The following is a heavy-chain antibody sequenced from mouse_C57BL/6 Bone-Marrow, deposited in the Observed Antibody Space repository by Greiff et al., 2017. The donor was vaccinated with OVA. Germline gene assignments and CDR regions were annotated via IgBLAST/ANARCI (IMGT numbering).Heavy chain of an antibody. J-gene: IGHJ1*03. V-gene: IGHV5-2*01. CDR1: EYEFPSHD. Sequence: EVNVVESGGGLVQPGESLKLSCESNEYEFPSHDMSWVRKTPEKRLELVAAINSDGGSTYYPDTMERRFIISRDNTKKTLYLQMSSLRSEDTALYYCARHGYYGSSYDWYFDVWGTGTTVTVSS. CDR2: INSDGGST. CDR3: ARHGYYGSSYDWYFDV. D-gene: IGHD1-1*01.